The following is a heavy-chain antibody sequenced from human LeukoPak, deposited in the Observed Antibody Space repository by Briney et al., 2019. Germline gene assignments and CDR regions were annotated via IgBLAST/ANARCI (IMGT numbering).Heavy chain of an antibody. J-gene: IGHJ4*02. Sequence: PSETLSLTCSVSGVSIDSYHWSWIRQPPGKGLEWIGYFYYTGSTNYSPSFEGRVTISEDTSKNQISLRLTSATAADTAVYYCAGRTAATTRPFDYWGQGTLVTVSS. CDR2: FYYTGST. D-gene: IGHD2-21*02. CDR1: GVSIDSYH. CDR3: AGRTAATTRPFDY. V-gene: IGHV4-59*01.